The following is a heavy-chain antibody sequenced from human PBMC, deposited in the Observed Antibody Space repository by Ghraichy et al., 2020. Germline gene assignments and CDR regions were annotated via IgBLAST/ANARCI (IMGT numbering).Heavy chain of an antibody. V-gene: IGHV3-23*01. CDR3: AKSNYDYGDSRPGGWFDS. D-gene: IGHD4-17*01. CDR1: GFTFSSYA. Sequence: GGSLRLSCAASGFTFSSYAMDWVRQAPGKGLEWVSVISGSRAVTYYADSVRGRFTISRDNSKNKLFLQMRSLGAEDTAIYYCAKSNYDYGDSRPGGWFDSWGPGTLVTVSS. CDR2: ISGSRAVT. J-gene: IGHJ5*01.